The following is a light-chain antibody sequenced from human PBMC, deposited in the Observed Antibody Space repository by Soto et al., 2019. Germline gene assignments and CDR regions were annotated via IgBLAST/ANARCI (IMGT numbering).Light chain of an antibody. V-gene: IGKV1-27*01. CDR2: AAS. Sequence: DIQMTQSPSSLSASVGDRVTITCRASQAISNYLAWYQQKPGKVPKLLIYAASTLQSGVPSRFSGSGSGTDFTLTISSLQPEDVATYYCQQSYSTLVTFGQGTKVDIK. CDR1: QAISNY. J-gene: IGKJ1*01. CDR3: QQSYSTLVT.